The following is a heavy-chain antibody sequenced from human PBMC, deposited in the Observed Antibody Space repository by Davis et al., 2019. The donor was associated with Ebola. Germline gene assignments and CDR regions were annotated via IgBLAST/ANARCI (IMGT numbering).Heavy chain of an antibody. CDR3: ARDRYSDGSGYFFEQSH. CDR2: IIPVFGIP. D-gene: IGHD3-22*01. CDR1: GGTFISYG. Sequence: SVKVSRKASGGTFISYGISWVRQAPGQGLDWMGGIIPVFGIPKYAQKFQGRVTITADESTSTAYMELSSLRSEDTAVYYCARDRYSDGSGYFFEQSHWGQGTLVTVSS. J-gene: IGHJ4*02. V-gene: IGHV1-69*13.